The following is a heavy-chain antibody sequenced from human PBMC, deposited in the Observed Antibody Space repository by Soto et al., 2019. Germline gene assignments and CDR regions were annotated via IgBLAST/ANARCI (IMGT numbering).Heavy chain of an antibody. Sequence: EVQLVESGGGLVQPGGSLKLSCAASGFTFSGSAMHWVRQASGKGLEWVGRIRSKANSYATAYAASVKGRFTISRDXSXXTAYLQMNSLKTEDTAVYYCTRPGLWFGEYNWFDPWGQGTLVTVSS. V-gene: IGHV3-73*02. CDR3: TRPGLWFGEYNWFDP. D-gene: IGHD3-10*01. J-gene: IGHJ5*02. CDR2: IRSKANSYAT. CDR1: GFTFSGSA.